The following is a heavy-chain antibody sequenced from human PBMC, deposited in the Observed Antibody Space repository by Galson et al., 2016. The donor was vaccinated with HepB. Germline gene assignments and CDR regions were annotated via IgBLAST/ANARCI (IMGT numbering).Heavy chain of an antibody. CDR2: IKQDGSEK. Sequence: SLRLSCAASGFTFSSYWMSWVRQAPGKGLEWEANIKQDGSEKYYVDSVKGRFTISRDNAKNSLYLQMNSLRTEDTAVYYCARDGRFYGDIKYWGQGTLVTVSS. V-gene: IGHV3-7*01. CDR3: ARDGRFYGDIKY. CDR1: GFTFSSYW. D-gene: IGHD4-17*01. J-gene: IGHJ4*02.